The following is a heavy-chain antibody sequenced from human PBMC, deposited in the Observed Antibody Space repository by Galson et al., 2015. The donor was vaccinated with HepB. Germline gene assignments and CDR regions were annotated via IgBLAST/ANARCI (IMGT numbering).Heavy chain of an antibody. J-gene: IGHJ4*02. CDR3: ARLGLYYDSSGYYRY. Sequence: SVKVSCKASGGTFSSYAISWVRQAPGQGLEWMGGIIPIFGTANYAQKFQGGVTITADESTSTAYMELSSLRSEDTAVYYCARLGLYYDSSGYYRYWGQGTLVTVSS. CDR1: GGTFSSYA. CDR2: IIPIFGTA. V-gene: IGHV1-69*13. D-gene: IGHD3-22*01.